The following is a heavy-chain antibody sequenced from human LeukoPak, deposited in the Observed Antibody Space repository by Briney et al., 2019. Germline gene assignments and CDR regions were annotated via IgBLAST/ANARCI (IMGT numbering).Heavy chain of an antibody. Sequence: PGGSLRLSCAASGFTFSNYWMHWVRQDPGKGLVWVSRIKSDGSRTDYADSVKGRFTISRDNAKNTLYLQMNSLRAEDTAVYYCARELPFDCWGQGTLVTVSS. CDR1: GFTFSNYW. J-gene: IGHJ4*02. CDR2: IKSDGSRT. CDR3: ARELPFDC. D-gene: IGHD2-15*01. V-gene: IGHV3-74*01.